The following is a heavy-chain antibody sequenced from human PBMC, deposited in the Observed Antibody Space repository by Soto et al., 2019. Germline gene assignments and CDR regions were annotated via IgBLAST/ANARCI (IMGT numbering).Heavy chain of an antibody. V-gene: IGHV4-34*01. CDR1: GGSFSGYY. CDR2: INHSGST. Sequence: PSETLSLTCAVYGGSFSGYYWSWIRQPPGKGLEWIGEINHSGSTNYNPSLKSRVTISVDTSKNQFSLKLSSVTAADTAVYYCARGSDRFGGNQYYYYYGMDVWGQGTTVTVS. J-gene: IGHJ6*02. D-gene: IGHD2-15*01. CDR3: ARGSDRFGGNQYYYYYGMDV.